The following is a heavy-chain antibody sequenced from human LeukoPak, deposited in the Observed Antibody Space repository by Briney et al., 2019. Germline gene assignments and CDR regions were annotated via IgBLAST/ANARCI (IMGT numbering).Heavy chain of an antibody. CDR3: ARRSGYSGSFDFDY. J-gene: IGHJ4*02. V-gene: IGHV4-39*01. CDR1: GGSISSYY. Sequence: SETLSLTCTVSGGSISSYYWGWIRQPPGKGLKWIGSIYYSGSTYYNPSLKSRVTISVDTSKNQFPLKLSSVTAADTAVYYCARRSGYSGSFDFDYWGQGTLVTVSS. D-gene: IGHD1-26*01. CDR2: IYYSGST.